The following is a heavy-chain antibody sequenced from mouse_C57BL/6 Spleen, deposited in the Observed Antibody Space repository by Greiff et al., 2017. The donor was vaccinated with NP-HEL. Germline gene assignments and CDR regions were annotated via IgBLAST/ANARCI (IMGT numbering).Heavy chain of an antibody. CDR2: ISSGSSTI. V-gene: IGHV5-17*01. CDR1: GFTFSDYG. CDR3: ARDYSYYFDY. J-gene: IGHJ2*01. Sequence: EVQLKESGGGLVKPGGSLKLSCAASGFTFSDYGMHWVRQAPEKGLEWVAYISSGSSTIYYADTVKGRFTISRDNAKNTLFLQMTSLRSEDTAMYYCARDYSYYFDYWGQGTTLTVSS. D-gene: IGHD2-12*01.